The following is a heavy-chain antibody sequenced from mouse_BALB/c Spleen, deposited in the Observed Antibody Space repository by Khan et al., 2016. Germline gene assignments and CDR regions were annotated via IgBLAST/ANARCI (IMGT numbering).Heavy chain of an antibody. Sequence: EVELVESGGGLVQPGGSLRLSCATSGFTFTDYYMSWVRQPPGKALEWLGFIRNKANGYTIEYSASVKGRFTISRDNSQSILYLQMNTLRAEDSATYYCARLMHYYAMDYWAQGTSVTVSS. J-gene: IGHJ4*01. V-gene: IGHV7-3*02. CDR1: GFTFTDYY. CDR2: IRNKANGYTI. CDR3: ARLMHYYAMDY.